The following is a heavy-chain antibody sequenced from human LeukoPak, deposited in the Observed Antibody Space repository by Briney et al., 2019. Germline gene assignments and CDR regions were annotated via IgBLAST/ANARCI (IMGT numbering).Heavy chain of an antibody. D-gene: IGHD5-24*01. CDR2: ISGSGAST. CDR1: GFTFSSYA. Sequence: GGSLRLSCAASGFTFSSYAMSWVRQAPGKGLQWVSIISGSGASTDYADSVKGRFTISRDNSKNTLYLQMNSLRAEDTAVYYCAKSGYNRFDYWGQGTLVTVSS. J-gene: IGHJ4*02. CDR3: AKSGYNRFDY. V-gene: IGHV3-23*01.